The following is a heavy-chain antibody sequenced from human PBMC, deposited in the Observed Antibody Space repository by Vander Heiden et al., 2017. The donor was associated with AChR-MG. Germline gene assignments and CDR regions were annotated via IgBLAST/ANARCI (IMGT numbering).Heavy chain of an antibody. CDR2: IFYSGGT. D-gene: IGHD3-22*01. CDR1: GGSINSGGYY. Sequence: QVQLQESGPGLVKSSQTLSVSCTVSGGSINSGGYYWTWVRQHPGKGLEWIGYIFYSGGTSYNPSLKSRLSISVDTSKNQFSLNLSSVTAADTAVYFCARGRFHYYDTSGYFDYWGQGALVTVSS. CDR3: ARGRFHYYDTSGYFDY. J-gene: IGHJ4*02. V-gene: IGHV4-31*03.